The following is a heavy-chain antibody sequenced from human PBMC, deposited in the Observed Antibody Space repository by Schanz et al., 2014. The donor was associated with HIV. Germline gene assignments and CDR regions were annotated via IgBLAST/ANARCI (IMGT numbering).Heavy chain of an antibody. V-gene: IGHV3-23*01. J-gene: IGHJ4*02. Sequence: EVQLLQSGGGLVQPGGSLRLSCAASGFTFNNYAMNWVRQTPGKGLEWVSAISGSGGGTYYADSVKGRFTISRDNSKNTLYLHMNSLGAEDTALYYCAKASGNSYGTGYFAYWGQGTLVTVSS. CDR2: ISGSGGGT. CDR1: GFTFNNYA. CDR3: AKASGNSYGTGYFAY. D-gene: IGHD5-18*01.